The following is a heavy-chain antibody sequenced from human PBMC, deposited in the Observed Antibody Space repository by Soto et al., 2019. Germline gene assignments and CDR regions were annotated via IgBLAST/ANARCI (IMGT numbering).Heavy chain of an antibody. CDR1: GGSSSNIG. J-gene: IGHJ4*02. CDR2: IVPMFGSA. D-gene: IGHD6-19*01. Sequence: SVKVSCKVSGGSSSNIGINWVLLAPGQGLEWMGGIVPMFGSASYAQKFQGRVTITADESTSTSYTEVSGLTSDDTAVYYCARSASSGWYRPKFDYWGQGTLGTGSS. CDR3: ARSASSGWYRPKFDY. V-gene: IGHV1-69*13.